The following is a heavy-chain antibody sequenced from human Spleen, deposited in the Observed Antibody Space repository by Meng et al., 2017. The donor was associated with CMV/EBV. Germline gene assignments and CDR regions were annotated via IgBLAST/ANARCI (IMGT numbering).Heavy chain of an antibody. Sequence: TEHYIHWVRQAPGQGLPWMGWINPDSGATNYAQTFRGRITMTRDTSIRTAYMELSGLRPDDTAVYFCARGSDYYDFNGYYYDKSFDKWGQGTMVTVSS. CDR3: ARGSDYYDFNGYYYDKSFDK. V-gene: IGHV1-2*02. CDR2: INPDSGAT. D-gene: IGHD3-22*01. CDR1: TEHY. J-gene: IGHJ3*02.